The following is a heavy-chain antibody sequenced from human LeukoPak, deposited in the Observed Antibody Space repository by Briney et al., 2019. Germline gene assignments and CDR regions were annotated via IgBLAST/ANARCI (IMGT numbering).Heavy chain of an antibody. CDR1: GFTFSSYG. CDR2: ISSSSSTI. V-gene: IGHV3-48*01. Sequence: GGSLRLSCAASGFTFSSYGMSWVRQAPGKGLEWVSYISSSSSTIYYADSVKGRFTISRDNAKNSLYLQMNSLRAEDTAVYYCARARIAAAGTYWGQGTLVTVSS. D-gene: IGHD6-13*01. J-gene: IGHJ4*02. CDR3: ARARIAAAGTY.